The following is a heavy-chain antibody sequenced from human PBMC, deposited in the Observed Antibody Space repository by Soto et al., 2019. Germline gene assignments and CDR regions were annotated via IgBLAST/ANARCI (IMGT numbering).Heavy chain of an antibody. D-gene: IGHD6-13*01. CDR2: INWNGGST. Sequence: GGSLRLSCAASGFTFDDYGMSWVHQAPGKGLEWVSGINWNGGSTGYADSVKGRFTISRDNAKNSLYLQMNSLRAKDTALYHCARVCGSCIAAAGPNFDYWGQGTLVTVSS. CDR1: GFTFDDYG. CDR3: ARVCGSCIAAAGPNFDY. J-gene: IGHJ4*02. V-gene: IGHV3-20*01.